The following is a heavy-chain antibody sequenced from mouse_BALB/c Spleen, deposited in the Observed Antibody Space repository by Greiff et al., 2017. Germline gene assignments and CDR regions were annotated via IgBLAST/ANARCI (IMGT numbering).Heavy chain of an antibody. D-gene: IGHD1-1*01. CDR2: ISSGGST. CDR1: GFTFSSYA. Sequence: EVKLVESGGGLVKPGGSLKLSCAASGFTFSSYAMSWVRQTPEKRLEWVASISSGGSTYYPDSVKGRFTISRDNARNILYLQMSSLRSEDTAMYYCAREENYYGSSSAWFAYWGQGTLVTVSA. V-gene: IGHV5-6-5*01. J-gene: IGHJ3*01. CDR3: AREENYYGSSSAWFAY.